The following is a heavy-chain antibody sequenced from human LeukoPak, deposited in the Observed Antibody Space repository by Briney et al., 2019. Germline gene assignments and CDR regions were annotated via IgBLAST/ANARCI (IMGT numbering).Heavy chain of an antibody. CDR2: ITPLFGTA. J-gene: IGHJ4*02. Sequence: SVKVSCKASGDTFSRYGISWVRQAPGQGLEWMGGITPLFGTANYAQKFQGRVTITADEYTSTAYLELSRLRFEDTAVYYCAREWNYESNGYFYYYWGQGTLVTVSS. CDR3: AREWNYESNGYFYYY. CDR1: GDTFSRYG. V-gene: IGHV1-69*13. D-gene: IGHD3-22*01.